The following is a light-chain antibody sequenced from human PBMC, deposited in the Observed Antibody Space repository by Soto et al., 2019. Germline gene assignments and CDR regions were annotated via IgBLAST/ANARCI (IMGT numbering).Light chain of an antibody. CDR1: QSLSGSY. J-gene: IGKJ1*01. CDR3: HQYGSSPRT. Sequence: EIVLTQSPGTLSLSPGERATLSCRASQSLSGSYLAWYQQKPGQAPRLLIYGVSNRATGIPDTFSGSGSGTDFTLTISRLEPEDFAVYYCHQYGSSPRTFGQGTKVEIK. V-gene: IGKV3-20*01. CDR2: GVS.